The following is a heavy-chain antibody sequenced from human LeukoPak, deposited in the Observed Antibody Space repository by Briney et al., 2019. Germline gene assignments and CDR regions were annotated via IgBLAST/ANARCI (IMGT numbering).Heavy chain of an antibody. J-gene: IGHJ4*02. CDR1: GGSISSSNW. CDR3: ARQDYGGNSVEY. Sequence: SETLSLTCTISGGSISSSNWWSLVRQPPGKGLEWIGEIYHSGSTNYNPSLKSRVTISVDKSNNQFSLKVSSVTAADTAVYYCARQDYGGNSVEYWGQGTLVTVSS. V-gene: IGHV4-4*02. D-gene: IGHD4-23*01. CDR2: IYHSGST.